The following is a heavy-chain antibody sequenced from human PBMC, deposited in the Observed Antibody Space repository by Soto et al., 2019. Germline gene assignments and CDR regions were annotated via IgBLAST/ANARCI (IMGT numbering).Heavy chain of an antibody. Sequence: KTSETLSLTCAVSGFSLSSGYYWGWIRLPPGKGLECIGTIYHSGSTYYNPSLKSRVTISVDTSKNQFSLKLDSVTAADTAVYYCARGKWEPYYFDYWGQGTLVTVSS. J-gene: IGHJ4*02. D-gene: IGHD1-26*01. CDR2: IYHSGST. CDR1: GFSLSSGYY. CDR3: ARGKWEPYYFDY. V-gene: IGHV4-38-2*01.